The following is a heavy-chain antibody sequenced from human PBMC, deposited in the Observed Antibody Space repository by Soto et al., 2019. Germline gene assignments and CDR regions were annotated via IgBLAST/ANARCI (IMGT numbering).Heavy chain of an antibody. V-gene: IGHV3-9*01. CDR3: AKDIGSSGWSGFEY. D-gene: IGHD6-19*01. Sequence: SLRLSCAASRFTFDDYAVHWVLRTPWKCLEWVSGISWNSGSIGYADSVKGRFTISRDNAKNSLYLQMNSLRAEDTALYYCAKDIGSSGWSGFEYWGQGTLVTVSS. CDR1: RFTFDDYA. CDR2: ISWNSGSI. J-gene: IGHJ4*02.